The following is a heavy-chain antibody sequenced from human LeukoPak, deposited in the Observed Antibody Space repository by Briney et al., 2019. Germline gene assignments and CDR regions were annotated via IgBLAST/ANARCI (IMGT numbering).Heavy chain of an antibody. CDR2: IYYSGST. CDR1: GGSISSYY. J-gene: IGHJ4*02. D-gene: IGHD5-12*01. Sequence: SETLSLTCTVSGGSISSYYRSWIRQPPGKGLEWIGYIYYSGSTSYNPSLKSRVTISVDTSKNHFSLKLSSVTAADTAVYYCARDVSVEYSGYDYHLGSDYWGQGTLVTVSS. V-gene: IGHV4-59*01. CDR3: ARDVSVEYSGYDYHLGSDY.